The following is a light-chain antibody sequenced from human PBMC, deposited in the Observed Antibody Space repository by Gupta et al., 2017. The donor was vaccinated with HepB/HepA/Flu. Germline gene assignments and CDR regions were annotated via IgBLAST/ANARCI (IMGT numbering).Light chain of an antibody. CDR1: QDISNY. Sequence: DIQMTQSPSSLSASVGDRVTITCQASQDISNYLNWYQQKPGKAPKLLIYDASNWETGVPSRLSRSGYGTDFTWTRRIRQPEDIATYYCLQYDNVPGQAFGHGTKVDIK. V-gene: IGKV1-33*01. CDR2: DAS. CDR3: LQYDNVPGQA. J-gene: IGKJ3*01.